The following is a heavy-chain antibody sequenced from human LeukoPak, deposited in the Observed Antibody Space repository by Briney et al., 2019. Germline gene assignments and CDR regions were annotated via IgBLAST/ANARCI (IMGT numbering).Heavy chain of an antibody. D-gene: IGHD4-17*01. J-gene: IGHJ4*02. V-gene: IGHV4-34*01. CDR3: ARHDYGDYRRLFDY. Sequence: SETLSLTCAVYGGSFSGYYWSWIRQPPGKGLEWIGEINHSGSTYYNPSLKSRVTISVDTSKNQFSLKLSSVTAADTAVYYCARHDYGDYRRLFDYWGQGTLVTVSS. CDR1: GGSFSGYY. CDR2: INHSGST.